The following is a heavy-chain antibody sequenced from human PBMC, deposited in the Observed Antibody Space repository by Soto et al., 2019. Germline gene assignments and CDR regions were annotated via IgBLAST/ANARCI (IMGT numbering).Heavy chain of an antibody. Sequence: ASVKVSCKASGYTFTSYGISWVRQAPGQGLEWMGWISAYNGNTDYAQKLQGRVTMTTDTSTSTAYMELRSLRSDDTAVYYCARDTPYYYDSSGWAAFDIWGQGTMVTVSS. D-gene: IGHD3-22*01. CDR1: GYTFTSYG. CDR3: ARDTPYYYDSSGWAAFDI. V-gene: IGHV1-18*04. CDR2: ISAYNGNT. J-gene: IGHJ3*02.